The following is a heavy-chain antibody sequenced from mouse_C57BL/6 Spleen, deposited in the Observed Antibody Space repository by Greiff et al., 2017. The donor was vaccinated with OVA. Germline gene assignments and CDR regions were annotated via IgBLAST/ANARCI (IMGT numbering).Heavy chain of an antibody. CDR2: INPRTGGT. Sequence: VQLQQSGPELVKPGASVKISCKASGYSFTGYYMNWVKQSPEKSLEWIGEINPRTGGTTYNQKFKGKATLTVDKSTSTAYMQLKSLTSEDSAVYYCAIAYYYGSSPWYFDVWGTGTTVTVSS. J-gene: IGHJ1*03. V-gene: IGHV1-42*01. CDR3: AIAYYYGSSPWYFDV. D-gene: IGHD1-1*01. CDR1: GYSFTGYY.